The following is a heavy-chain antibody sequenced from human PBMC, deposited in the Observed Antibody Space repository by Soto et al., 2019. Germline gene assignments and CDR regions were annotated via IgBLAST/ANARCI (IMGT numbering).Heavy chain of an antibody. CDR1: GGSISSSSYY. D-gene: IGHD6-13*01. V-gene: IGHV4-39*01. CDR2: IYYSGST. CDR3: ARRPSYSSSWYEVDY. Sequence: SETLSLTCTVSGGSISSSSYYWGWIRQPPGKGLEWIGSIYYSGSTYYNPSLKSRVTISVDTSKNQFSLKLSSVTAADTAVYYCARRPSYSSSWYEVDYWGQGTLVTVSS. J-gene: IGHJ4*02.